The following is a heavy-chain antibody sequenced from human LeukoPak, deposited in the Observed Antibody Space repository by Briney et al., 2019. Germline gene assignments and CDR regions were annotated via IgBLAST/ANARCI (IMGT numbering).Heavy chain of an antibody. J-gene: IGHJ5*01. CDR3: ATGGSEYRSDWFDS. Sequence: GSLRLFWVGFWFKVRRLGMNLVRPAPGRGVEVVSYLTRTSSATWYADSVKGRFTIFRDNAKSSLYLQMNSLRVEDTAVYYCATGGSEYRSDWFDSWGQGTLVNVAS. CDR2: LTRTSSAT. V-gene: IGHV3-48*01. CDR1: WFKVRRLG. D-gene: IGHD5-18*01.